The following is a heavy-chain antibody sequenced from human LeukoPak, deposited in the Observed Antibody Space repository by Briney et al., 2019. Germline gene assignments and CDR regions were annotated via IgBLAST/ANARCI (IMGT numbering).Heavy chain of an antibody. V-gene: IGHV4-4*02. Sequence: SETLSLTCAVSGGSISSSNWWNWVRQPPGKGLEWIGEIYHSGSTNYNPSLKSRVTISVDKSKNQFSLKLSSVTAADTAVYYCARFSSSEQQLGVDYWGQGTLVTVSS. CDR3: ARFSSSEQQLGVDY. D-gene: IGHD6-13*01. J-gene: IGHJ4*02. CDR1: GGSISSSNW. CDR2: IYHSGST.